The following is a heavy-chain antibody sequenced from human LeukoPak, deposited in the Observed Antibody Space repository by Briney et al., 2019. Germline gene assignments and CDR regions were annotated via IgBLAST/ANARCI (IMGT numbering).Heavy chain of an antibody. CDR1: GYTFTSYG. D-gene: IGHD6-19*01. V-gene: IGHV1-18*01. CDR3: ARSPVRIAVAGIRTYYYYMDV. J-gene: IGHJ6*03. CDR2: ISAYNGNT. Sequence: ASVKASCKASGYTFTSYGISWVRQAPGQGLEWMGWISAYNGNTNYAQKLQGRVTMTTDTSTSTAYMELRSLRSDDTAVYYCARSPVRIAVAGIRTYYYYMDVWGKGTTVTISS.